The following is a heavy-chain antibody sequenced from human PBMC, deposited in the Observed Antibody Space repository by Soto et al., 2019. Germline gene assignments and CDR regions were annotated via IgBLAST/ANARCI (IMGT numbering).Heavy chain of an antibody. J-gene: IGHJ4*02. CDR2: ISHRGNT. V-gene: IGHV4-30-2*01. CDR3: ARYDSSGDFDY. CDR1: GASICLVGYS. D-gene: IGHD3-22*01. Sequence: PSETLSLTCGVSGASICLVGYSWSWIRQPPGKGLEWIGYISHRGNTYYNPSLRSRVTISVDRSKNEFSLNLRSVTAADTAMYYCARYDSSGDFDYWGQGTLVTVSS.